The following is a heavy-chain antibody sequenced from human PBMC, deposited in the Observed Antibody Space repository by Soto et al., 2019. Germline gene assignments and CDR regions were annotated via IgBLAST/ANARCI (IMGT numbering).Heavy chain of an antibody. D-gene: IGHD3-10*01. CDR2: IYYSGST. J-gene: IGHJ6*02. CDR1: GGSISSSSYY. CDR3: ARGSLITMVRGLYYYYGMDA. V-gene: IGHV4-39*01. Sequence: PSETLSLTCTVSGGSISSSSYYWGWIRQPPGKGLEWIGSIYYSGSTYYNPSLKSRVTISVDTSKNQFSLKLSSVTAAGTAVYYCARGSLITMVRGLYYYYGMDAWGQGTTVTVSS.